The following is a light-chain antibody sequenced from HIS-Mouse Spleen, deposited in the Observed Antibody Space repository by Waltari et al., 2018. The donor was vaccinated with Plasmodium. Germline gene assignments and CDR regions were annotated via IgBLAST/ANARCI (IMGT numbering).Light chain of an antibody. CDR1: ALPKKH. CDR2: EDS. Sequence: SYELTQPPPASVSPGQTARITCSRDALPKKHSYWYQQKSGQAPVLVTYEDSKRPSGIPERFSGSSSGTMATLTISGAQVEDEADYYCYSTDSSGNHRVFGGGTKLTVL. V-gene: IGLV3-10*01. CDR3: YSTDSSGNHRV. J-gene: IGLJ3*02.